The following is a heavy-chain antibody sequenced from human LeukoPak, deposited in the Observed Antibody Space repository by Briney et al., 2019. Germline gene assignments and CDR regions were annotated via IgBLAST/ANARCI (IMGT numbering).Heavy chain of an antibody. CDR2: INHSGST. CDR1: GGSFSGYY. Sequence: PSETLSLTCAVYGGSFSGYYWSWIRQAPGKGLEWIGEINHSGSTNYNPSLKSRVTISVDTSKNQFSLKLSSVTAADTAVYYCARGHYDFWSGYYGPFDYWGQGTLVTVSS. V-gene: IGHV4-34*01. J-gene: IGHJ4*02. D-gene: IGHD3-3*01. CDR3: ARGHYDFWSGYYGPFDY.